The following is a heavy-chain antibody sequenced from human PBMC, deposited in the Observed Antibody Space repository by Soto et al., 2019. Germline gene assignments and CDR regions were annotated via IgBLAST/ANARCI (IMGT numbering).Heavy chain of an antibody. J-gene: IGHJ6*03. D-gene: IGHD3-10*01. CDR3: ANNYGSGSLYYYYYMDV. CDR2: ISGSGGST. CDR1: GFTFSSYA. V-gene: IGHV3-23*01. Sequence: EVQLLESGGGLVQPGGSLRLSCAASGFTFSSYAMSWVRQAPGKGLEWVSAISGSGGSTYYADSVKGRFTISRDNSKNTLSLQMNSLRAEDTAVYYCANNYGSGSLYYYYYMDVWGKGTTVTVSS.